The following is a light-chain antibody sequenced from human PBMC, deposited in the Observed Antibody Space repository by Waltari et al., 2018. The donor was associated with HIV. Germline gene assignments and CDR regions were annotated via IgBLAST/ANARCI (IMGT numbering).Light chain of an antibody. CDR3: QSYDSSLSGSFV. V-gene: IGLV1-40*01. CDR1: SSNIGAGYD. CDR2: ADD. J-gene: IGLJ1*01. Sequence: QSVLTQPPSVSGPPGQRVTISCTGSSSNIGAGYDVHWFQQLPGTAPTLLVYADDHRPSGVPDRFSGSKSGTSASLAITGLQAEDEADYYCQSYDSSLSGSFVFGTGTKVTVL.